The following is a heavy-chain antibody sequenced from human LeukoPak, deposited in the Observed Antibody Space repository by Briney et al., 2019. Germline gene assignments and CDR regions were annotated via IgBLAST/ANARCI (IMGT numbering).Heavy chain of an antibody. CDR1: GFTFSSSA. D-gene: IGHD1-20*01. CDR2: VSGSGGST. V-gene: IGHV3-23*01. J-gene: IGHJ4*02. Sequence: GGSLRLSCAASGFTFSSSAMSWVRQAPGKGLEGVSGVSGSGGSTYYADSVKGRFTISRDNSKNTLYLQMNSLRAEDTALYYCAKDRITVTPYYFDYWGQGTLVTVSS. CDR3: AKDRITVTPYYFDY.